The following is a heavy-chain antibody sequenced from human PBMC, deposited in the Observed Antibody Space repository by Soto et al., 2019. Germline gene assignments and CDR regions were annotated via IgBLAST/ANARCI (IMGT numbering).Heavy chain of an antibody. D-gene: IGHD2-15*01. CDR3: AKDSDIVVVVAAPRGAFEI. V-gene: IGHV3-23*01. CDR1: GFTFSSYA. CDR2: ISGSGGST. J-gene: IGHJ3*02. Sequence: GGSLRLSCAASGFTFSSYAMSWVRQAPGKGLEWVSAISGSGGSTYYADSVKGRFTISRDNSKNTLYLQMNSLRAEGTAVYYCAKDSDIVVVVAAPRGAFEIWGQGTMVTVSS.